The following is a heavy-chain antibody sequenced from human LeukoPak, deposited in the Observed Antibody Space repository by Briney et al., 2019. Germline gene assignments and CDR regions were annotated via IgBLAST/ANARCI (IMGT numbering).Heavy chain of an antibody. Sequence: ASETLSLTCTVSGGSISSYYCSWIRQPAGKGLEWIGRIYTSGSTNYNPSLKSRVTMSVDTSKNQFSLKLSSVTAADTAVYYCARGYSSGWYEPYYYYYYMDVWGKGTTVTISS. CDR2: IYTSGST. V-gene: IGHV4-4*07. CDR3: ARGYSSGWYEPYYYYYYMDV. D-gene: IGHD6-19*01. J-gene: IGHJ6*03. CDR1: GGSISSYY.